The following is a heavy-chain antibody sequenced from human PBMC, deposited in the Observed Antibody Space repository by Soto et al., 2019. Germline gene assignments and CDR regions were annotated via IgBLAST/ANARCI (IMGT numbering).Heavy chain of an antibody. CDR3: ARQISSSGSYYIRYGMDV. J-gene: IGHJ6*02. Sequence: GGSLGLCCAASGLTFCSYGMHWARQAPGKGLEWVAVIWYDGSNKYYADSVKGRFTISRDNSKNTLYLQMNSLRAEDTAVYYCARQISSSGSYYIRYGMDVSGQGTTVTVPS. V-gene: IGHV3-33*01. D-gene: IGHD3-10*01. CDR1: GLTFCSYG. CDR2: IWYDGSNK.